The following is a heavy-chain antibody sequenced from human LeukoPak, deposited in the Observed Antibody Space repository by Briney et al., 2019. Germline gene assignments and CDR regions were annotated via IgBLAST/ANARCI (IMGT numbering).Heavy chain of an antibody. CDR3: ATNTVVTTYYGMDV. Sequence: SETLSLTCTVSGDSFSSGYWSWIRQPPGKGLEWIGYTSYSDSTRYSPSLKSRVTMSIDTSKNQFSLKLSSVTAADTAVYYCATNTVVTTYYGMDVWGQGTTVTVSS. J-gene: IGHJ6*02. CDR2: TSYSDST. CDR1: GDSFSSGY. V-gene: IGHV4-59*01. D-gene: IGHD4-23*01.